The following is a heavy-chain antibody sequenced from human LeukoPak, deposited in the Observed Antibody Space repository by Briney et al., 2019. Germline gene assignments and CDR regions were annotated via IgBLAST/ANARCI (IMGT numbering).Heavy chain of an antibody. J-gene: IGHJ6*02. CDR2: IYYSGST. CDR1: GGSISSYY. V-gene: IGHV4-59*01. D-gene: IGHD4-23*01. Sequence: PSETLSLTCTVSGGSISSYYWSWIRQPPGKGLEWIGYIYYSGSTNYNPSLKSRVTISVDTSKNQFSLKLSSVTAADTAVYYCARGGTAFYGNYYYYYYGMDVWGQGTTVTVSS. CDR3: ARGGTAFYGNYYYYYYGMDV.